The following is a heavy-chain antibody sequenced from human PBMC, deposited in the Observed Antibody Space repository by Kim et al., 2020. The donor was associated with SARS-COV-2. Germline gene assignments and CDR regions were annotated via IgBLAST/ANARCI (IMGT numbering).Heavy chain of an antibody. D-gene: IGHD6-13*01. CDR2: ISGSGRNT. CDR3: AKAGEYGPYTSSDV. CDR1: GFTFSNYA. J-gene: IGHJ4*02. Sequence: GGSLRLSCAVAGFTFSNYAMSWVRQAPGKGLEWVSVISGSGRNTYYADSVKGRFTISRDNSNNTLYLQMNSLRAEDTAVYYCAKAGEYGPYTSSDVWGQGTLVTVSS. V-gene: IGHV3-23*01.